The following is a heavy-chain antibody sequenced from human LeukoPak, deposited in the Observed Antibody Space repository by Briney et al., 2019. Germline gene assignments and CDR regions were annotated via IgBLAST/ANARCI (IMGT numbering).Heavy chain of an antibody. CDR1: GFTFNSHE. V-gene: IGHV3-48*03. CDR3: AGERNCGGDCYQGSWFDP. D-gene: IGHD2-21*02. J-gene: IGHJ5*02. Sequence: PGGSLRLSCAASGFTFNSHEMHWVRQAPGKGLEWVSYITSSGGITYYADSVKGRFTVSRDNAKNSLFPQMNSLRAEDTAIYYCAGERNCGGDCYQGSWFDPWGQGTLVTVSS. CDR2: ITSSGGIT.